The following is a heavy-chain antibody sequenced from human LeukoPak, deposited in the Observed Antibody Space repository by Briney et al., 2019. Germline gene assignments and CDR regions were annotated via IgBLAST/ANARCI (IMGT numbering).Heavy chain of an antibody. V-gene: IGHV4-31*11. J-gene: IGHJ4*02. D-gene: IGHD4-17*01. CDR3: ARSDYGPHQHGY. CDR2: IHYSGST. CDR1: GGSISSGGYS. Sequence: TLSLTCAVSGGSISSGGYSWSWIRQPPGKGLEWIGYIHYSGSTYYNPSLRSRVSISVDTSKNQFSLRLSSVTAADAAVYYCARSDYGPHQHGYWGQGTLVTVSS.